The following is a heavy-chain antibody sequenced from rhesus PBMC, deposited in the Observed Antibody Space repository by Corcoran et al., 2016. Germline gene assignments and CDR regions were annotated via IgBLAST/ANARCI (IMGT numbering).Heavy chain of an antibody. CDR1: GGSISGGYG. V-gene: IGHV4S7*01. CDR2: IYSSNCHP. D-gene: IGHD4-29*01. Sequence: QVQLQESGPGLLKPSDTLSLTCAVSGGSISGGYGWGFIRQPPGKGLEWIGSIYSSNCHPSPHPPLCSRVTIPTSPSKNQFSLKLSSVPATDTAVYYCARDLPGSSYVGDYFDYWVQGVLVTVSS. J-gene: IGHJ4*01. CDR3: ARDLPGSSYVGDYFDY.